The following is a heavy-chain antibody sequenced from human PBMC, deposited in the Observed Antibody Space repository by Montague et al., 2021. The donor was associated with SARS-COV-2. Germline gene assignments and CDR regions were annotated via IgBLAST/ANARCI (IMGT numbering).Heavy chain of an antibody. J-gene: IGHJ3*01. CDR2: IGRRGSTK. Sequence: SLRLSCAASGFIFNAYEMNWVRQAPGKGLEWVSYIGRRGSTKYYADSVKGRFTISRDNAKKSLYLQMNSLRVEDTAVYYCARESPIVGATGAFDLWGQGTMAIASS. D-gene: IGHD1-26*01. CDR3: ARESPIVGATGAFDL. CDR1: GFIFNAYE. V-gene: IGHV3-48*03.